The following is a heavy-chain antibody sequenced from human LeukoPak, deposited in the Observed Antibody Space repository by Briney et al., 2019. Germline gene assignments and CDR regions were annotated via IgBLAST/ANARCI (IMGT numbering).Heavy chain of an antibody. CDR1: GFTFSRYA. CDR2: ISYDGSNK. D-gene: IGHD3-22*01. V-gene: IGHV3-30-3*01. CDR3: AREGYYYDSSGYLDY. Sequence: GGSLRLSCVASGFTFSRYAMHWVRRAPGKGLEWVAVISYDGSNKYYADSVKGRFTISRDNSKNTLYLQMNSLRAEDTAVYYCAREGYYYDSSGYLDYWGQGTLVTVSS. J-gene: IGHJ4*02.